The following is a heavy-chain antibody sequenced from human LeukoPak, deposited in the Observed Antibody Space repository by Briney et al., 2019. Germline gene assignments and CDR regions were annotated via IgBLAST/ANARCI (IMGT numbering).Heavy chain of an antibody. J-gene: IGHJ4*02. Sequence: SETLSLTCTVSGGSISGDYWSWIRQPPGKGLEWAGYIYYTGSTNYNPSLKSRVTIPVDTSKNQFSLKLTSVTAADTAVYYCARLQGGSTAVFDYWGQGTLASVSS. CDR3: ARLQGGSTAVFDY. V-gene: IGHV4-59*01. CDR1: GGSISGDY. D-gene: IGHD1-26*01. CDR2: IYYTGST.